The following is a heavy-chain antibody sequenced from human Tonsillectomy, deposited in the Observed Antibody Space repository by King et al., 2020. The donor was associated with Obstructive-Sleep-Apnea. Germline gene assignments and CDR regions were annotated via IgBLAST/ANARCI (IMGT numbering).Heavy chain of an antibody. CDR1: GGSISSSYYY. J-gene: IGHJ6*02. CDR3: ARGITMLGVAHYGWDV. D-gene: IGHD3-3*01. V-gene: IGHV4-39*07. Sequence: LQLQESGPGLVKPSETLSLTCSVSGGSISSSYYYWGWIRQPPGKGLEWIGSIYNSGVNYYNPSLRSRVTISVDTSKNQCSLQLNSVTAADTAVYYCARGITMLGVAHYGWDVWGRGTTVSVSS. CDR2: IYNSGVN.